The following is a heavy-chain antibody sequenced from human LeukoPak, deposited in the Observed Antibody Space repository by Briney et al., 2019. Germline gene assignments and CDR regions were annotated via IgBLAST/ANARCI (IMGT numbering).Heavy chain of an antibody. Sequence: SGTLSLTCTVSGASISSSSWSWVRQPPGKRLEWVGFIYYNGNTNSNPSLKSRVTISVDTSKNQFSLKLTSVTAADTAVYYCVRGNYDNRGYSNAFDIWGQGAMVTVSS. CDR1: GASISSSS. V-gene: IGHV4-59*01. CDR3: VRGNYDNRGYSNAFDI. J-gene: IGHJ3*02. CDR2: IYYNGNT. D-gene: IGHD3-22*01.